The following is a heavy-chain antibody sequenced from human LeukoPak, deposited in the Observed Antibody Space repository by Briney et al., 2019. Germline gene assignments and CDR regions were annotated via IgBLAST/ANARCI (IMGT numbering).Heavy chain of an antibody. Sequence: GASVKVSCKASGYTFTGYYMHWVRQAPGQGLEWMGWINPNSGGTNYAQKFQGRVTMTRDTSISTAYMELSRLRSDDTAVYYCAREVDVATIILDYYYYMDVWGKGTTVTVSS. J-gene: IGHJ6*03. D-gene: IGHD5-12*01. CDR2: INPNSGGT. CDR3: AREVDVATIILDYYYYMDV. V-gene: IGHV1-2*02. CDR1: GYTFTGYY.